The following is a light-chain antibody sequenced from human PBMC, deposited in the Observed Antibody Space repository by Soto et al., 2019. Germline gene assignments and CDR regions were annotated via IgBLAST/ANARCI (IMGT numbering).Light chain of an antibody. J-gene: IGLJ7*01. CDR1: NIGNKR. V-gene: IGLV3-21*02. CDR3: QVWDSDSDSGV. Sequence: SYELTQPPSVSVAPGQTARITCGGNNIGNKRVHWYQQRPGQAPVLVVYADSDRPSGIPERFSGSKFVTTATLTISRVEAGDEADYYCQVWDSDSDSGVFGGGTQLTVL. CDR2: ADS.